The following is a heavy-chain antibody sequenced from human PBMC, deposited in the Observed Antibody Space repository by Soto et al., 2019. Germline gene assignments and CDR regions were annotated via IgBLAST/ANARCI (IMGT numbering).Heavy chain of an antibody. CDR2: IYPSGST. Sequence: QVQLQESGPGLVKPSGTLSLTCAVSGGSISSSNWWRWVRQPPGKGLEWIGEIYPSGSTNYNPSLKSRVTISGDKSKNQFSLKLSSVTAADTAVYYCARFKLDLVVGNYGMDVWGQGTTVTVSS. CDR3: ARFKLDLVVGNYGMDV. D-gene: IGHD2-15*01. V-gene: IGHV4-4*02. J-gene: IGHJ6*02. CDR1: GGSISSSNW.